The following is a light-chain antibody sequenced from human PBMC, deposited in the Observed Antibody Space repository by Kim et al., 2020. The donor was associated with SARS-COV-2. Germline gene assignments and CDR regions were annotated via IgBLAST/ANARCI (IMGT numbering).Light chain of an antibody. Sequence: ASVGDRGSITWRASQGITNHLAWFQQKPGKVPERLIYGASNLQSGVPSRFSGSGSGTEFTLTISSLQPEDFAIYYCLQYNTYPRTFGQGTKVDIK. CDR3: LQYNTYPRT. V-gene: IGKV1-17*03. J-gene: IGKJ1*01. CDR1: QGITNH. CDR2: GAS.